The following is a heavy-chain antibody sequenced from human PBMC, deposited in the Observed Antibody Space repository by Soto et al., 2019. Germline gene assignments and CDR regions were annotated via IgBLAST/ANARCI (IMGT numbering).Heavy chain of an antibody. J-gene: IGHJ4*02. Sequence: GGSLRLSCAASGFSLINFWMAWVRQTGKGLEWVANINSDGSGKYYVDSVEGRFTISRDNAKNSLYLEMNSLRVEDSAVYYCVRVYRYDQNDYWGQGAQVTVLL. CDR1: GFSLINFW. V-gene: IGHV3-7*02. CDR2: INSDGSGK. D-gene: IGHD3-16*02. CDR3: VRVYRYDQNDY.